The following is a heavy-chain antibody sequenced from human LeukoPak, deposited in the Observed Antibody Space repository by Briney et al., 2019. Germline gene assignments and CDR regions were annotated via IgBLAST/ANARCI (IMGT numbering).Heavy chain of an antibody. CDR2: FHISGST. V-gene: IGHV4-59*01. J-gene: IGHJ4*02. Sequence: PSETLSLTCSVSGGSLSSDYWSWIRQPPGKGLEWIGYFHISGSTNYNPSLKSRVTISVDTSENQFSLKLSSVTAADTAVYYCARAYTRGGFDYWGQGTLVTVSS. D-gene: IGHD2-2*02. CDR1: GGSLSSDY. CDR3: ARAYTRGGFDY.